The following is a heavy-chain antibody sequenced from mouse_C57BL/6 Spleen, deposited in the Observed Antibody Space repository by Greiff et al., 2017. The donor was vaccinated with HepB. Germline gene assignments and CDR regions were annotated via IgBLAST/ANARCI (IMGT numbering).Heavy chain of an antibody. Sequence: LQESGPELVKPGASVKISCKASGYSFTDYNMNWVKQSNGKSLEWIGVINPNYGTTSYNQKFKGKATLTVDQSSSTAYMQLNSLTSEDSAVYYCASLYGSSPYYAMDYWGQGTSVTVSS. D-gene: IGHD1-1*01. CDR2: INPNYGTT. CDR1: GYSFTDYN. J-gene: IGHJ4*01. V-gene: IGHV1-39*01. CDR3: ASLYGSSPYYAMDY.